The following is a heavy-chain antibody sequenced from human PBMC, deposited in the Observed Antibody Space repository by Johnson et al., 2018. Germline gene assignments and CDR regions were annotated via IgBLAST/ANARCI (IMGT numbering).Heavy chain of an antibody. CDR3: ARGENYDYVWVSYRSGDHAFDI. Sequence: VQLVQSGGGLVQPGGSMRLSCAASGFTFSSYAMSWVRQAPGKGLEWVSAISGSGGSTNYADSVKGRLTISRDNSKKTLYLQMNSLRAEETAVYYCARGENYDYVWVSYRSGDHAFDIWGQGPMVTVSS. CDR2: ISGSGGST. D-gene: IGHD3-16*02. J-gene: IGHJ3*02. CDR1: GFTFSSYA. V-gene: IGHV3-23*04.